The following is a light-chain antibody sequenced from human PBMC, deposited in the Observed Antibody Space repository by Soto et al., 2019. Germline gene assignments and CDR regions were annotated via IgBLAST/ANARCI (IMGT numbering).Light chain of an antibody. CDR3: MQTAHWPYT. CDR1: EGLVYSDGNTY. CDR2: KVF. J-gene: IGKJ2*01. V-gene: IGKV2-30*01. Sequence: DAVLTQSPLSLPVTLGQPASISCRSSEGLVYSDGNTYLNWFQQRPGQSPRRLIYKVFNRDSGVPDRFSGSASGSEFTLTISRVEAEDIGVYYCMQTAHWPYTFGRGTKLEIK.